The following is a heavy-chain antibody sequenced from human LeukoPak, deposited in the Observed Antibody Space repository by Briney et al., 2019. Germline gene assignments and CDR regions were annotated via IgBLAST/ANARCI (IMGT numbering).Heavy chain of an antibody. D-gene: IGHD3-16*01. Sequence: SETLSLTCTVSGGSISSYYWSWIRQPPGKGLEWIGYIYYSGSTNYNPSLKSRVTISVDTSKNQFSLKLRSVTAADTAVYYCARDFFRGFVGHGLDVWGQGTTVTVSS. CDR3: ARDFFRGFVGHGLDV. V-gene: IGHV4-59*01. CDR1: GGSISSYY. J-gene: IGHJ6*02. CDR2: IYYSGST.